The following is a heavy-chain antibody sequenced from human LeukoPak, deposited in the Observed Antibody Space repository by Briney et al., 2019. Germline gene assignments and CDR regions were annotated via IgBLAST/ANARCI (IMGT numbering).Heavy chain of an antibody. Sequence: GGSLRLSCAASGFTFSSYSMNWVRQAPGKGLEWVSSISSGSTYIYYADSMKGRFTISRDNAKNSLYLQMNSLRAEDTAVYYCARDPYSGSYGDSYYYYMDVWGKGTTVTISS. CDR3: ARDPYSGSYGDSYYYYMDV. J-gene: IGHJ6*03. CDR2: ISSGSTYI. V-gene: IGHV3-21*01. CDR1: GFTFSSYS. D-gene: IGHD1-26*01.